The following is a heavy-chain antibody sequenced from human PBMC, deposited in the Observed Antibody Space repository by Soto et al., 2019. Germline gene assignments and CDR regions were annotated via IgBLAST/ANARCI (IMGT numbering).Heavy chain of an antibody. Sequence: GASVKVSCKASGYTFTSYYMHWVRQAPGQGLEWMGIINPSGGSTSYAQKFQGRVTMTRDTSTSTVYVELSSLRSEDTAVYYCAVSWVVPEFSEGSAFDIWGQGTMVTVSS. D-gene: IGHD2-2*01. V-gene: IGHV1-46*03. CDR2: INPSGGST. CDR3: AVSWVVPEFSEGSAFDI. CDR1: GYTFTSYY. J-gene: IGHJ3*02.